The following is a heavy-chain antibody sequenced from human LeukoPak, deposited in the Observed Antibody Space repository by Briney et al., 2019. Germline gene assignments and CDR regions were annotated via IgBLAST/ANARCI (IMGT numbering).Heavy chain of an antibody. D-gene: IGHD2-2*01. CDR2: TYDSGSS. V-gene: IGHV4-59*01. Sequence: SETLSLTCAVSGGSMRNYYWSWIRQPPGKGLEWIGYTYDSGSSSYNPSLRSRVSISIDTSKNQFSLNLSSVTAVDTAVYYCARGWASSWYYFDFWGQGTLVTVSS. CDR3: ARGWASSWYYFDF. CDR1: GGSMRNYY. J-gene: IGHJ4*02.